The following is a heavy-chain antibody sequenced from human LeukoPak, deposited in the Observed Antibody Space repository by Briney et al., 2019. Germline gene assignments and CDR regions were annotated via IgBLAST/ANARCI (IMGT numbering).Heavy chain of an antibody. J-gene: IGHJ3*02. CDR1: GDSVSSNSAA. CDR3: ARDQRQWLVRNDAFDI. D-gene: IGHD6-19*01. V-gene: IGHV6-1*01. Sequence: PSQTLSLTCAISGDSVSSNSAAWNWIRQSPSRGLEWLGRTYYRSKWYNDYAVSVKSRITINLDTSKNQFSLQLNSVTPEDTAVYYCARDQRQWLVRNDAFDIWGQGTMVTVSS. CDR2: TYYRSKWYN.